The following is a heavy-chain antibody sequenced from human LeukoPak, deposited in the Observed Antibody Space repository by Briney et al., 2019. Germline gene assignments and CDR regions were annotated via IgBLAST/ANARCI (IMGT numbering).Heavy chain of an antibody. CDR2: IYYSGST. Sequence: SETLSLTCTVSGGSISSYYWSWIRQPPGKGLEWIGCIYYSGSTNYNPSLKSRVTISVDTSKNQFSLKLSSVTAADTAVYYCARVTGEEGFDYWGRGTLVTVSS. CDR1: GGSISSYY. J-gene: IGHJ4*02. CDR3: ARVTGEEGFDY. D-gene: IGHD2-21*01. V-gene: IGHV4-59*01.